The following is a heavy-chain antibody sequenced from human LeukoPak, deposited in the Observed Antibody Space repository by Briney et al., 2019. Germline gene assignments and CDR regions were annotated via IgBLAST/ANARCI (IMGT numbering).Heavy chain of an antibody. V-gene: IGHV4-59*08. Sequence: PSETLSLTCTVSGGSISSYYWSWIRQPPGKGLEWIGYIYYSGSTNYNPSLKSRVTISVDTSKNQFSLKLSSVTAADTAVYYCARGAYCDYVWGSYRSQTYYFDYWGQGTLVTVSS. CDR3: ARGAYCDYVWGSYRSQTYYFDY. J-gene: IGHJ4*02. CDR2: IYYSGST. CDR1: GGSISSYY. D-gene: IGHD3-16*02.